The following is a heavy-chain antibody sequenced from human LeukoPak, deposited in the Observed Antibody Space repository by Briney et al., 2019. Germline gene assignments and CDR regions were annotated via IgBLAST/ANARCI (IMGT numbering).Heavy chain of an antibody. D-gene: IGHD6-19*01. CDR2: IYHSGST. Sequence: PSETLSLTCAVSGGSISSSNWWSWVRQPPGKGLEWIGEIYHSGSTNYNPSLKSRVTISVDKSKNQFSLKLSSVTAADTAVYYCARDRRYSSGWSFDYWGQGTLVTVSS. CDR3: ARDRRYSSGWSFDY. J-gene: IGHJ4*02. V-gene: IGHV4-4*02. CDR1: GGSISSSNW.